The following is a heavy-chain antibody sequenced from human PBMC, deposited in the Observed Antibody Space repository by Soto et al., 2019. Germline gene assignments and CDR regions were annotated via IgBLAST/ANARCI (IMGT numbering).Heavy chain of an antibody. CDR3: AKERYYDILTGPENYYYHYGMDV. CDR1: GFTFSSYA. V-gene: IGHV3-23*01. Sequence: EVHLLESGGGLVQPGGSLRLSCAASGFTFSSYAMSWVRQAPGKGLEWVSDITGSGGYTFYADSVTGRFTISRDNSNNTLWLQMSSLRAEDTAVYYCAKERYYDILTGPENYYYHYGMDVWGQGTTVTVAS. D-gene: IGHD3-9*01. CDR2: ITGSGGYT. J-gene: IGHJ6*02.